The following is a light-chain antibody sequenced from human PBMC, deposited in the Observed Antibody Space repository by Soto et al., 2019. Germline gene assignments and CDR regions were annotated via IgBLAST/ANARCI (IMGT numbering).Light chain of an antibody. CDR2: GAS. Sequence: EILLTQSPGTLSLSPGERATLSCRASQSVSSSYLSWYQLKPGQAPRLLIYGASSRATGIPDRFSGSGSGTDFTLTSSRLEPEDFAVYYCQQYGYSFRACGQGTKVE. J-gene: IGKJ1*01. CDR1: QSVSSSY. CDR3: QQYGYSFRA. V-gene: IGKV3-20*01.